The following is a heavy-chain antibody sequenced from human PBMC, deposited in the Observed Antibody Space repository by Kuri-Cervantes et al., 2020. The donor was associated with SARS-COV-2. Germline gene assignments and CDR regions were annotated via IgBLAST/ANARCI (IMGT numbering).Heavy chain of an antibody. V-gene: IGHV3-11*06. CDR1: GFTFSDYY. J-gene: IGHJ5*02. Sequence: GESLKISCAASGFTFSDYYMSWIRQAPGKGLEWVSYISSSSSYTNYADSVKGRFTISRDNAKNTLYLQMNSLRAEDTAVYYCARGDYDFWSGPRGWFDPWGQGTLVTVSS. CDR3: ARGDYDFWSGPRGWFDP. D-gene: IGHD3-3*01. CDR2: ISSSSSYT.